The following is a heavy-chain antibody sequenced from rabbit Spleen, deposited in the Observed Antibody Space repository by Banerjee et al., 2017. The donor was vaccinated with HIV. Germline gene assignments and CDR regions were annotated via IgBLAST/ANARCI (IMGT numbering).Heavy chain of an antibody. Sequence: QEQLVESGGDLVKPGASLTLTCTASGFSFSSVYYMCWVRQAPGKGLEWIGCIETGSSGSTYYASWAKGRFTISRTSSTTVTLRMTSLTAADRATYFCARDLVGVIGWNFYLWGPGTLVTVS. CDR2: IETGSSGST. D-gene: IGHD1-1*01. CDR1: GFSFSSVYY. CDR3: ARDLVGVIGWNFYL. J-gene: IGHJ4*01. V-gene: IGHV1S45*01.